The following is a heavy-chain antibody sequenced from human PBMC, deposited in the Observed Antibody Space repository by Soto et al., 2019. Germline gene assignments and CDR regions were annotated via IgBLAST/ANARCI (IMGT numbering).Heavy chain of an antibody. V-gene: IGHV2-5*02. Sequence: QITLKESGPTLVKPTQTLTLTCTFSGFSLSSIGVGVGWIRQPPGKALEWLGILYWDDDKHYSPSLKSRISIAKDTSKDQVVLTLTNMDPVDTPTYYCAHTIVVVPTAHDAFDVWGQGTMVTVSS. CDR2: LYWDDDK. D-gene: IGHD2-2*01. CDR3: AHTIVVVPTAHDAFDV. J-gene: IGHJ3*01. CDR1: GFSLSSIGVG.